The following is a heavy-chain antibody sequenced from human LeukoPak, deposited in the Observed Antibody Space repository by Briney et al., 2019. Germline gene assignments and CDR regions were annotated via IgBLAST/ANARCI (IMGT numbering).Heavy chain of an antibody. Sequence: GSVKVSCKASGYTFTGYYMHWVRQAPGQGLEWMGWINPNSGGTNYAQKFQGRVTMTRDTSISTAYMELSRLRSDDTAVYYCARFIGSSGNFDYWGQGTLVTVSS. CDR1: GYTFTGYY. V-gene: IGHV1-2*02. CDR2: INPNSGGT. CDR3: ARFIGSSGNFDY. J-gene: IGHJ4*02. D-gene: IGHD3-22*01.